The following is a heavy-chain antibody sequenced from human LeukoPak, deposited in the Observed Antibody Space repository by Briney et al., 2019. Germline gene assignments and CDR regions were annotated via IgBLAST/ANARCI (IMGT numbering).Heavy chain of an antibody. CDR2: IQSNGRNK. Sequence: PGGSLRLSCAASGFIFSSDDMHWVRQAPGKGLEWVAGIQSNGRNKYYVDSVKGRFATSRDNSKSTLYLQVNSLRVEDTALYYCARESEGGTGTSCPDYWGQGTLVTVSS. V-gene: IGHV3-33*05. CDR1: GFIFSSDD. D-gene: IGHD2-2*01. J-gene: IGHJ4*02. CDR3: ARESEGGTGTSCPDY.